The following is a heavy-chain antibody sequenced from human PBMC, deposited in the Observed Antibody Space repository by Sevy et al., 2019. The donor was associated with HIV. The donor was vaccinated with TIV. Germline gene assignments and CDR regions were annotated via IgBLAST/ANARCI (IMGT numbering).Heavy chain of an antibody. CDR1: GISFTTSG. CDR3: AKDFTGYNGMDV. Sequence: GGSLRLSCVVSGISFTTSGMHWVRQAPGKGLEWVAVISYHGRDKFYAESVKGRSTISRDNSKNMLYLQMNSLRAEDTAVYYCAKDFTGYNGMDVLGQGTMVTVSS. V-gene: IGHV3-30*18. CDR2: ISYHGRDK. D-gene: IGHD3-9*01. J-gene: IGHJ6*02.